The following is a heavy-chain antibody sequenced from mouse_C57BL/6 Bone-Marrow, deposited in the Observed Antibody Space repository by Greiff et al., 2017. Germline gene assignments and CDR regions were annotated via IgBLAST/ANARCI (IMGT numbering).Heavy chain of an antibody. Sequence: VQLQESGAELMKPGASVKLSCKATGYTFTGYWIECVKQRPGHGLAWIGEILPGSGSTNYNEKFKGKATFTADTSSNTAYMQLSSLTTEDSAIYYCARPLYYDYSWFAYWGQGTLVTVSA. V-gene: IGHV1-9*01. CDR1: GYTFTGYW. D-gene: IGHD2-4*01. CDR2: ILPGSGST. J-gene: IGHJ3*01. CDR3: ARPLYYDYSWFAY.